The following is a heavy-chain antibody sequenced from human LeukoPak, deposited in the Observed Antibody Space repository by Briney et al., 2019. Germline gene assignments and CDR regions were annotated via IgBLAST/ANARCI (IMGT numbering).Heavy chain of an antibody. CDR1: GGTFSSYA. CDR2: IIPILGIA. Sequence: TVKVSCKASGGTFSSYAISWVRQAPGQGLEWMGRIIPILGIANYAQKFQGRVTITADKSTSTAYMELSSLRSEDTAVYYCATTAATIFGVSGMDVWGQGTTVTVSS. D-gene: IGHD3-3*01. J-gene: IGHJ6*02. V-gene: IGHV1-69*04. CDR3: ATTAATIFGVSGMDV.